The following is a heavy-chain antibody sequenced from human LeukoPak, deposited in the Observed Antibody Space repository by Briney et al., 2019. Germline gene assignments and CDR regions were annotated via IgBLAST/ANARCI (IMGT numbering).Heavy chain of an antibody. CDR1: GFTFSNAW. V-gene: IGHV3-15*01. CDR3: TTYITMVRGVIVTGDWFDP. Sequence: GGSLRLSCAASGFTFSNAWMSWVRQAPGKGLEWVGRIKSKTDGGTTDYAAPVKGRFTISRDDSKNTLYLQMNSLKTEDTAVYYCTTYITMVRGVIVTGDWFDPWGQGTLVTVSS. J-gene: IGHJ5*02. CDR2: IKSKTDGGTT. D-gene: IGHD3-10*01.